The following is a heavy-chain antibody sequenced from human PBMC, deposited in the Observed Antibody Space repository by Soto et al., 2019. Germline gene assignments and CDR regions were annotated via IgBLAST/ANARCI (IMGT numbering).Heavy chain of an antibody. CDR3: ARDAMYNWNDAVGAFDI. Sequence: QVQLVQSGAEVKKPGASVKVSCKASGYTFTSYGISWVRQAPGQGLEWMGWISAYNGNTNYAQKLQGRVTMTTDTSTSTAYMELRSLRSDDTAVYYCARDAMYNWNDAVGAFDIWGQGTMVTVSS. CDR1: GYTFTSYG. D-gene: IGHD1-20*01. CDR2: ISAYNGNT. J-gene: IGHJ3*02. V-gene: IGHV1-18*01.